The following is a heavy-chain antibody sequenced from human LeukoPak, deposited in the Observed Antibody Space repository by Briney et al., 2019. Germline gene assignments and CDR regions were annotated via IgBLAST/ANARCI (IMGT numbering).Heavy chain of an antibody. Sequence: PGGSLRLSCAASGFTVSSNCMSWVRQAPGKGLGWDSVIYSGGSTYFAGSVKGGLTISRENSSKPLYCQITSLKAEDPPVIYLPGEVGGSSWYGIWFDPWGQETLVTDSS. D-gene: IGHD6-13*01. CDR1: GFTVSSNC. J-gene: IGHJ5*02. CDR3: PGEVGGSSWYGIWFDP. V-gene: IGHV3-66*01. CDR2: IYSGGST.